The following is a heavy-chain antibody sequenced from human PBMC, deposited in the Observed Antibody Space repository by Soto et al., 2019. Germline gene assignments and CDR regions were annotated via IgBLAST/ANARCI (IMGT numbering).Heavy chain of an antibody. CDR3: ARGSRLWFGESEYYFDY. CDR1: EYTFTNYY. Sequence: QVQLVQSGAEVKKPGASVKVSCKASEYTFTNYYMHWVRQAPGQGLEWMGIINPSNGGTTYAQKFQGIVTMTRDTSTSTVYMELSSLRSEDTAVYYCARGSRLWFGESEYYFDYWGQGTLFTVSS. D-gene: IGHD3-10*01. V-gene: IGHV1-46*01. CDR2: INPSNGGT. J-gene: IGHJ4*02.